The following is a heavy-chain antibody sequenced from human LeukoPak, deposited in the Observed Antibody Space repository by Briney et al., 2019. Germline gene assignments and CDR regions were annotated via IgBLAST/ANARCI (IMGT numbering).Heavy chain of an antibody. V-gene: IGHV5-51*01. CDR1: GYSFTSYW. CDR2: IYPGDSDT. J-gene: IGHJ4*02. D-gene: IGHD2-15*01. Sequence: GESLKISCKGSGYSFTSYWIGWVRQMPGRGLEWMGIIYPGDSDTRYSPSFQGQVTISVDKSISTAYLQWSSLKASDTAMYYCARSSVEIAAQIDYWGQGTLVTVSS. CDR3: ARSSVEIAAQIDY.